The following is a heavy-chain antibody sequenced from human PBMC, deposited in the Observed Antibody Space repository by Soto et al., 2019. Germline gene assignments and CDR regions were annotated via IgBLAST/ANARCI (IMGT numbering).Heavy chain of an antibody. CDR1: GGLFSSYA. Sequence: QEQLVQSGAEVKKSGSSVKVSCKASGGLFSSYAVSWVRQAPGQGLEWMGGIIPVFGTIYYAQKFQGRVTITADESTNTAYMELSSLRSDDTAMYYCARGGSGYVWFNEFWGQGTLVSVSS. D-gene: IGHD3-22*01. J-gene: IGHJ4*02. CDR3: ARGGSGYVWFNEF. CDR2: IIPVFGTI. V-gene: IGHV1-69*01.